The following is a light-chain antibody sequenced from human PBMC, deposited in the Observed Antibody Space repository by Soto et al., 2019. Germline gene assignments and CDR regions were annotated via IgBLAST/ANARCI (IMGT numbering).Light chain of an antibody. J-gene: IGLJ3*02. CDR1: SSNIGGNP. Sequence: QSVLTQPPSASGTPGQRVTISCSGSSSNIGGNPVNWYQQLPGTAPKLLIYNNNQRPSGVPDRFSGSKSGTSASLAISGLQSEEEADYYCAAWHDSVNGPVFGGGTKLTVL. V-gene: IGLV1-44*01. CDR2: NNN. CDR3: AAWHDSVNGPV.